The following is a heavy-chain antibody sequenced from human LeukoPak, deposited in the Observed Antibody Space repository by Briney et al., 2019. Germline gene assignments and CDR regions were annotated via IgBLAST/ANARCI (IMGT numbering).Heavy chain of an antibody. Sequence: GGSLRLSCAASGFSFSRYGMHWVRQAPGKGLEWVAVISHDGGDKYYADSVKGRFTISRDNSKSTLYLQMNSLRAEDTAVYYCSGYNWFDPWGQGTLVTVSS. V-gene: IGHV3-30*03. CDR1: GFSFSRYG. D-gene: IGHD3-22*01. CDR2: ISHDGGDK. J-gene: IGHJ5*02. CDR3: SGYNWFDP.